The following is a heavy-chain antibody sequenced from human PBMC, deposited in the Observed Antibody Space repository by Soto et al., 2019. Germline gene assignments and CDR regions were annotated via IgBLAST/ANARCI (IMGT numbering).Heavy chain of an antibody. Sequence: GASVNASSKASGGAFSSYTRSWVRQAPGQGLEWMGRIIPILGIANYAQKFQGRVTITADKSTSTAYMELSSLRSEDTAVYYCARDCSGGSCYSGYYYYMDVWGKGTTVTVSS. J-gene: IGHJ6*03. D-gene: IGHD2-15*01. CDR1: GGAFSSYT. CDR2: IIPILGIA. V-gene: IGHV1-69*04. CDR3: ARDCSGGSCYSGYYYYMDV.